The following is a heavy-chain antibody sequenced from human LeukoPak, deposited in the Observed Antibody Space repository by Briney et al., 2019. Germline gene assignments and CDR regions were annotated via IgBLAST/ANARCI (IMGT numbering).Heavy chain of an antibody. D-gene: IGHD3-10*01. CDR2: IIPILGIA. J-gene: IGHJ4*02. CDR3: ARSHQTYYYRSGSPY. CDR1: GGTFSSYA. Sequence: SVKLSCKASGGTFSSYAISWVRQAPGQGLEWMGRIIPILGIANYAQKFQGRVTITADKSTSTAYMELSSLRSEDTAVYYCARSHQTYYYRSGSPYWGQGPLVIVSS. V-gene: IGHV1-69*04.